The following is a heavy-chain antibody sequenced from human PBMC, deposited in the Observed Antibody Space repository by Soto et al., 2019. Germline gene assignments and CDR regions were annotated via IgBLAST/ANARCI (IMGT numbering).Heavy chain of an antibody. V-gene: IGHV1-18*01. CDR3: ARDPFYSGSNLQVGYFDS. CDR2: INPSNDNT. J-gene: IGHJ4*02. D-gene: IGHD1-26*01. CDR1: NYSFSSFG. Sequence: ASVKVSCTASNYSFSSFGISWMRQAPGQGLEWMAWINPSNDNTNYAQGLQGRVTLTSDTSTSTAYMELRSLRSDDTAVYYCARDPFYSGSNLQVGYFDSWGQGTLVTVSS.